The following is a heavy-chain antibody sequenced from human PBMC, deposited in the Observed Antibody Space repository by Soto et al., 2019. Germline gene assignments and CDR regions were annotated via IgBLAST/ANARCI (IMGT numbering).Heavy chain of an antibody. CDR1: GGSISSGGYY. CDR2: IYYSGST. V-gene: IGHV4-31*03. Sequence: SETLSLTCTVSGGSISSGGYYWSWIRQHPGKGLEWIGYIYYSGSTYYNPSLKSRVTISVDTSKNQFSLKLSSVTAADTAVYYCARVGGSGSYYYFDYRGQGTLVTVSS. J-gene: IGHJ4*02. CDR3: ARVGGSGSYYYFDY. D-gene: IGHD3-10*01.